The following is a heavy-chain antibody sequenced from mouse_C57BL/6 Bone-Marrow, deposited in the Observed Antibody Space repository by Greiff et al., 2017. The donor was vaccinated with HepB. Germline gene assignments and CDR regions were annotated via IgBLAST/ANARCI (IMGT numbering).Heavy chain of an antibody. CDR1: GFSLTSYG. V-gene: IGHV2-5*01. CDR3: AKMDYSNYWFAY. Sequence: VMLVESGPGLVQPSQSLSITCTVSGFSLTSYGVHWVRQSPGKGLEWLGVIWRGGSTDYNAAFMSRLSITKDNSKSQVFFKMNSLQADDTAIYYCAKMDYSNYWFAYWGQGTLVTVSA. D-gene: IGHD2-5*01. CDR2: IWRGGST. J-gene: IGHJ3*01.